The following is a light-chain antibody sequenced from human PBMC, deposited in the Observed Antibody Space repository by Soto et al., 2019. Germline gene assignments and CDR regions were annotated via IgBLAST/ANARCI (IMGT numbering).Light chain of an antibody. Sequence: DIQMPKSPSSLSASVGDRVTITCLAGQYIGRYLNWYQQKPGKAPKLLTYAASSLHSGVPSRFSGSGSGTDFTLTISSLQPEDFATYSCQQTYRTPLTFGGGTKVDI. V-gene: IGKV1-39*01. CDR1: QYIGRY. J-gene: IGKJ4*01. CDR3: QQTYRTPLT. CDR2: AAS.